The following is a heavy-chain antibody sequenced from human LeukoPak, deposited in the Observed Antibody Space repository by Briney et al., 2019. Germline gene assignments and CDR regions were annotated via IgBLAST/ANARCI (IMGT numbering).Heavy chain of an antibody. CDR3: ARLGSGWYWSYFDY. D-gene: IGHD6-19*01. Sequence: GESLKISCKGSGYSFTSYWIGWVRRMPGKGLGGLGIIFPGDSDTRYSPSFQGQVTISADKSISPAYLQWSSLKAAENAMYYCARLGSGWYWSYFDYWGQGTLVTVSS. V-gene: IGHV5-51*01. J-gene: IGHJ4*02. CDR1: GYSFTSYW. CDR2: IFPGDSDT.